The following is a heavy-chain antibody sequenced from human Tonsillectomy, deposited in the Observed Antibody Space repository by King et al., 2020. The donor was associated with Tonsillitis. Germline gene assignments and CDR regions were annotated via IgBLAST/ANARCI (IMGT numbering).Heavy chain of an antibody. CDR2: IYHSGST. J-gene: IGHJ4*02. D-gene: IGHD3-10*01. CDR1: GYSISSGYY. CDR3: ARDPGMVRGVIMSPYYFDY. Sequence: VQLQESGPGLVKPSETLSLTCAVSGYSISSGYYWGWIRQPPGKGLEWIGSIYHSGSTYYNPSLKSRVTISVDTSKNQFSLKLSFVTAADTAVYYCARDPGMVRGVIMSPYYFDYWGQGTLVTVSS. V-gene: IGHV4-38-2*02.